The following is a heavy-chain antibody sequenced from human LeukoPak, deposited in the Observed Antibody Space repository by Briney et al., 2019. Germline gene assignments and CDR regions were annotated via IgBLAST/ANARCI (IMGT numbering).Heavy chain of an antibody. Sequence: SETLSLTCTVSGGSISSYHWSWTRQPPGKGLEWIGYIYYDGSTDYNPSLKSRVTISVDTSKNKFSLKLSSVTAADTAVYYCARDLYGDDYFDYWGQGTLVTVSS. D-gene: IGHD4-17*01. CDR2: IYYDGST. J-gene: IGHJ4*02. CDR3: ARDLYGDDYFDY. CDR1: GGSISSYH. V-gene: IGHV4-59*01.